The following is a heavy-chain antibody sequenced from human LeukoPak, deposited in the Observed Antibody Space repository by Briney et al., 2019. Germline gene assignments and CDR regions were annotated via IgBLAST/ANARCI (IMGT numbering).Heavy chain of an antibody. J-gene: IGHJ4*02. CDR3: ARETHPGGDGYNY. Sequence: SVKVSCKASGYTFTSYYMHWVRQAPGHGFEWMGRIIPILGIANYVQKFQGRVTITADKSTSTAYMELSSLRSEDTAVYYCARETHPGGDGYNYWGEGALVTVSS. D-gene: IGHD5-24*01. CDR1: GYTFTSYY. CDR2: IIPILGIA. V-gene: IGHV1-69*04.